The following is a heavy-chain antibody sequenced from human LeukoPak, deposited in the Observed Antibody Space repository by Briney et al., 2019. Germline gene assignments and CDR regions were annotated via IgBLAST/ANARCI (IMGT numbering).Heavy chain of an antibody. J-gene: IGHJ4*02. CDR2: IYQDGREK. D-gene: IGHD6-13*01. V-gene: IGHV3-7*01. CDR1: GFTFSSYG. CDR3: ASERPSSSWYDY. Sequence: GGSLRLSCAASGFTFSSYGMHWVRQAPGKELEWVANIYQDGREKYYVDSVKGRFTISRDNAKNSLYLQMNSLRAEDTAVYYCASERPSSSWYDYWGQGTLVTVSS.